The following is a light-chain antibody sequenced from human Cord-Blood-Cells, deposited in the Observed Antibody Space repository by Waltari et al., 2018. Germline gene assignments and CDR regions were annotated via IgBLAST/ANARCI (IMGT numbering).Light chain of an antibody. CDR1: QSVSRD. CDR2: GAS. J-gene: IGKJ4*01. V-gene: IGKV3-15*01. Sequence: EIVMTQSRATLSVSPGERATLSCRASQSVSRDLAWYQQKPRQAPRLLIYGASTRATGIPARFSGSGSGTEFTLTISSLQSEDFAVYYCQQYNNWPPLTFGGGTKVEIK. CDR3: QQYNNWPPLT.